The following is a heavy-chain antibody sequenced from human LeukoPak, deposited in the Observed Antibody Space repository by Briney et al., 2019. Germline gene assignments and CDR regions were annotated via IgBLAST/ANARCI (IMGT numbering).Heavy chain of an antibody. J-gene: IGHJ6*04. CDR3: AELGITMIGGV. D-gene: IGHD3-10*02. CDR1: GFTFRDYY. V-gene: IGHV3-11*04. Sequence: GGSLRLPCAASGFTFRDYYMDWVRQAPGKGLEWVSYISSSGSTIYYADSVKGRFTISRDNAKNSLYLQMNSLRAEDTAVYYCAELGITMIGGVWGKGTTVTISS. CDR2: ISSSGSTI.